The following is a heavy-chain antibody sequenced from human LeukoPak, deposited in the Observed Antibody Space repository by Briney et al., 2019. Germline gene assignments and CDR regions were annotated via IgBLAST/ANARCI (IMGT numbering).Heavy chain of an antibody. CDR3: ARGSSTSCLDY. Sequence: PGGSLRLSCAASGFTFSSCSMNWVRQAPGKGLEWVSSISSSSYIYYADSVKGRFTISRDNAKNSLYLQMNSLRAEDTAVYYCARGSSTSCLDYWGQGTLVTVSS. D-gene: IGHD2-2*01. CDR1: GFTFSSCS. CDR2: ISSSSYI. V-gene: IGHV3-21*01. J-gene: IGHJ4*02.